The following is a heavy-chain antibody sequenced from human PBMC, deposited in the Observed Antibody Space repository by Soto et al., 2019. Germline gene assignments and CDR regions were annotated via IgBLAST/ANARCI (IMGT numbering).Heavy chain of an antibody. Sequence: EVQLVESGGGLVQPGGSLRLSCAASGFTFSSYWMHWVRQAPGKGLVWVSRINSDGSSTSYADSVKGRFTISRDNAKNTVSLQIHSLRAEDTAGYYCAREANYYDSSGQTAGVYYYGRDVWGQGTTVTVSS. D-gene: IGHD3-22*01. CDR2: INSDGSST. CDR3: AREANYYDSSGQTAGVYYYGRDV. J-gene: IGHJ6*02. V-gene: IGHV3-74*01. CDR1: GFTFSSYW.